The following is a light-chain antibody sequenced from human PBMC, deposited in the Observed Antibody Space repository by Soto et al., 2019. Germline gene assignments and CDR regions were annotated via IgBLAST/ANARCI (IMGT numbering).Light chain of an antibody. CDR2: VNS. CDR3: QSYDSSPSGYVV. V-gene: IGLV1-40*01. Sequence: QLVLTQPPSVSGAPGQRVTISCTGSSSNIGAGYDVHWYQQLPGTAPKLLIYVNSNRPSGVPDRFSGSKSGTSASLAITGLQAEDEGDYYCQSYDSSPSGYVVFGGGTKLTVL. CDR1: SSNIGAGYD. J-gene: IGLJ2*01.